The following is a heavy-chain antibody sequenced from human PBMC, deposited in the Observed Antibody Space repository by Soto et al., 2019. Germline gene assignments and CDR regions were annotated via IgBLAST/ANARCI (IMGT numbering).Heavy chain of an antibody. D-gene: IGHD3-22*01. CDR1: GFTFSKYV. V-gene: IGHV3-64*01. CDR3: ARGSSNGYFDY. Sequence: EVQLVESGGGLVQPGGSLRVSCAASGFTFSKYVMHWVRQAPGKGLESVSAISSNGGSTYYANSMKGRLTMSRANSKNTLYPQMGSLRTEDMAVYYCARGSSNGYFDYWGQGTLVTV. J-gene: IGHJ4*02. CDR2: ISSNGGST.